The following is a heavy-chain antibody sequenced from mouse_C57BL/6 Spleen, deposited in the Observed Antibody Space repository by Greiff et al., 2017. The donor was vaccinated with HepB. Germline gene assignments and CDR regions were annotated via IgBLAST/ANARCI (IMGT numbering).Heavy chain of an antibody. CDR1: GFTFSSYG. D-gene: IGHD1-1*01. CDR2: ISSGGSYT. Sequence: EVKLMESGGDLVKPGGSLKLSCAASGFTFSSYGMSWVRQTPDKRLEWVATISSGGSYTYYPDSVKGRFTISRDNAKSTLYLQMSSLKSEDTAMYYCARRGSSYGWYFDVWGTGTTVTVSS. V-gene: IGHV5-6*02. CDR3: ARRGSSYGWYFDV. J-gene: IGHJ1*03.